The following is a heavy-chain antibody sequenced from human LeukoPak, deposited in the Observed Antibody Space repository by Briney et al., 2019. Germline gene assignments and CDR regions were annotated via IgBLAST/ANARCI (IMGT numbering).Heavy chain of an antibody. J-gene: IGHJ6*02. V-gene: IGHV3-30*02. Sequence: GGSLRLSCAASGFSFNNSGMHWVRQAPGKGLEWVSFIRYDGRNKYYVDSVKGRFTISRDNSKNTLYLQMNSLRAEDTALYYCAKDITRTYYYGMDVWGQGTTVTVSS. CDR3: AKDITRTYYYGMDV. D-gene: IGHD3-10*01. CDR2: IRYDGRNK. CDR1: GFSFNNSG.